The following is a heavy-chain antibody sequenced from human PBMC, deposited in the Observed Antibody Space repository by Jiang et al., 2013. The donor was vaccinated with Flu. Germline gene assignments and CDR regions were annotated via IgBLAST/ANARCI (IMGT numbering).Heavy chain of an antibody. V-gene: IGHV3-73*01. CDR2: IRSKANNYAT. CDR3: TRPDYGDYLWYFDL. J-gene: IGHJ2*01. CDR1: GFTFSGST. D-gene: IGHD4-17*01. Sequence: QLLESGGGLVQPGKSLKLSCAASGFTFSGSTIHWVRQASGKGLEWVGRIRSKANNYATAYAASVKGRFTFSREDSKNTAYLQMNSLKTEDTAMYYCTRPDYGDYLWYFDLWGRGTLVTVSS.